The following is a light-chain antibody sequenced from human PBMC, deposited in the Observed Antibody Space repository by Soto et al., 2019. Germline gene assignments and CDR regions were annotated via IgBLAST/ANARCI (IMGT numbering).Light chain of an antibody. Sequence: EIVLTQSPGPLSFSPGERATLSCRASQSVASSHLAWYRQKPRQPPRLLIYAASCRATGIPDRISGSGSGTDFTLTISRLEPEDFAVYYCQQYGSAPFTFGPGTKVDIK. J-gene: IGKJ3*01. CDR2: AAS. V-gene: IGKV3-20*01. CDR1: QSVASSH. CDR3: QQYGSAPFT.